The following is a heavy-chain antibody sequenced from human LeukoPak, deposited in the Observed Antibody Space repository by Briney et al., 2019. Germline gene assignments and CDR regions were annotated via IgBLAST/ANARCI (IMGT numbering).Heavy chain of an antibody. CDR3: ATLYSRVPEKDIVVVPAAPDSPGAFDI. Sequence: GESLKISCKGSGYSFTSYWIGWVRQMPGKGLEWMGIIYRGDSDTRYSPSFQGQVTISADKSISTAYLQWSSLKASDTAMYYCATLYSRVPEKDIVVVPAAPDSPGAFDIWGQGTMVTVSS. CDR2: IYRGDSDT. CDR1: GYSFTSYW. D-gene: IGHD2-2*01. V-gene: IGHV5-51*01. J-gene: IGHJ3*02.